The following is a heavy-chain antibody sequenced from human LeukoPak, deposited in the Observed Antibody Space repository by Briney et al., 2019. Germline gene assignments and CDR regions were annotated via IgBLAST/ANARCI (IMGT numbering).Heavy chain of an antibody. D-gene: IGHD1-26*01. J-gene: IGHJ4*02. CDR2: INSDGSST. CDR3: ARGSSGSYPGYFDY. CDR1: GVTFSSYW. Sequence: AGSLRLSCAASGVTFSSYWMHWLRQASGKGLVWVSRINSDGSSTSYADSVKGRFTISRDNAKNTLYLQMNSLRAEDTAVYYCARGSSGSYPGYFDYWGQGTLVTVSS. V-gene: IGHV3-74*01.